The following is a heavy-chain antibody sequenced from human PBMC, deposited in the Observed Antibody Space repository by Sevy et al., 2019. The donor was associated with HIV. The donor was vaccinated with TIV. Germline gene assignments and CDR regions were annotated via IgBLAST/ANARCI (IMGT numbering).Heavy chain of an antibody. CDR2: ISDSGGST. D-gene: IGHD1-7*01. Sequence: GGSLRLSCAASGFTFSSYAMSWVRQAPGKGLEWVSAISDSGGSTYYADSVKGRFTISRDNSKNTLYLQMNSLRAEDTAVYYCAKDRQWTGTTGRTDLVGYFDYWGQGTLVTVSS. V-gene: IGHV3-23*01. J-gene: IGHJ4*02. CDR3: AKDRQWTGTTGRTDLVGYFDY. CDR1: GFTFSSYA.